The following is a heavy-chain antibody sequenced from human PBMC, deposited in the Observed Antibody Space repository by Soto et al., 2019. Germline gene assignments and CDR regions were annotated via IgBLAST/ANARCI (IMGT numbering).Heavy chain of an antibody. J-gene: IGHJ4*02. CDR3: ARVSLPVGYCSGGSCYSGYFDY. D-gene: IGHD2-15*01. CDR2: ISSNGGST. CDR1: GFTFSSYA. V-gene: IGHV3-64*01. Sequence: GGSLRLSCAASGFTFSSYAMHWVRQAPGKGLEYVSAISSNGGSTYYANSVKGRFTISRDNSKNTLYLQMGSLRAEDMAVYYCARVSLPVGYCSGGSCYSGYFDYWGQGTLVTVSS.